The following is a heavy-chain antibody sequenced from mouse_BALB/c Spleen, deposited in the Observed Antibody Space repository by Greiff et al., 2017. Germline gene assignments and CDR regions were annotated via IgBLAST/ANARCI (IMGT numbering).Heavy chain of an antibody. V-gene: IGHV14-3*02. Sequence: EVKLQESGAELVKPGASVKLSCTASGFNIKDTYMHWVKQRPEQGLEWIGRIDPANGNTKYDPKFQGKATITADTSSNTAYLQLSSLTSEDTAVYYCASSLGGFDYWGQGTTLTVSS. CDR2: IDPANGNT. D-gene: IGHD4-1*01. CDR3: ASSLGGFDY. J-gene: IGHJ2*01. CDR1: GFNIKDTY.